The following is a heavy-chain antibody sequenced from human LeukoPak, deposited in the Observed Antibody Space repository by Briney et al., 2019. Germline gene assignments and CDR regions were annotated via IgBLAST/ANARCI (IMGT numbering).Heavy chain of an antibody. J-gene: IGHJ6*02. CDR3: AKAMLRGSGSYYIPCPMDV. V-gene: IGHV3-23*01. Sequence: GGSLRLSCAASGFTFSSYAMNWVRLAPGKGLEWVSTIDNSFGGTYYADSVKGRFTISRNTSKDTLYLQMNSLRAEDTAVYYCAKAMLRGSGSYYIPCPMDVWGQGTTVTVSS. CDR2: IDNSFGGT. CDR1: GFTFSSYA. D-gene: IGHD3-10*01.